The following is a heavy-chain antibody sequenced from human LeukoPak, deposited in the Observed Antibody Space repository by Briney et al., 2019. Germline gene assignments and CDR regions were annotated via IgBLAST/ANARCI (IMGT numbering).Heavy chain of an antibody. V-gene: IGHV4-30-2*01. CDR3: ARTGYCSSTSCSYYYYMDV. CDR2: IYHSGST. CDR1: GGCFSSGGYY. D-gene: IGHD2-2*01. J-gene: IGHJ6*03. Sequence: SETLSLTCTVSGGCFSSGGYYWSWIRQPPGKGLEWIGYIYHSGSTYYNPSLKSRVTISVDRSKNQFSLKLSSVTAADTAVYYCARTGYCSSTSCSYYYYMDVWGKGTTVTVSS.